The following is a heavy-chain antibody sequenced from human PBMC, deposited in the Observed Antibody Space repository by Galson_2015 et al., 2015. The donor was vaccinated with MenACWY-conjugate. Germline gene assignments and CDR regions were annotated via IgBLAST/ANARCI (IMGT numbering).Heavy chain of an antibody. J-gene: IGHJ4*02. CDR2: ISYDGSNK. CDR3: AKGDGGSGPVLPIDY. D-gene: IGHD2-15*01. Sequence: SLRLSCAASGFTFSSYGMHWVRQAPGKGLEWVAVISYDGSNKYYADSVKGRFTISRDNSKNTLYLQMNSLRAEDTAVYYCAKGDGGSGPVLPIDYWGQGTLVTVSS. CDR1: GFTFSSYG. V-gene: IGHV3-30*18.